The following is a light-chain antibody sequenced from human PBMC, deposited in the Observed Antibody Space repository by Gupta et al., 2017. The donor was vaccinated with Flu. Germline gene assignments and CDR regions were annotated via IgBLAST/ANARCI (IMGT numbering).Light chain of an antibody. CDR3: QHSYCTPKT. Sequence: DIQMTQSPSSLSASVGDRVTITCRASQSISSYLNWYQQKPGKAPKLLIYAASSLQSVVPTRFSGSCSETDFTLTISRQQPEYFATYYQQHSYCTPKTFGRGTKVEIK. V-gene: IGKV1-39*01. J-gene: IGKJ4*02. CDR2: AAS. CDR1: QSISSY.